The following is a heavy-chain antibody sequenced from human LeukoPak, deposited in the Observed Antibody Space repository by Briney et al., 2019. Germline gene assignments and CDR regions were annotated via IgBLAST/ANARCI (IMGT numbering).Heavy chain of an antibody. V-gene: IGHV4-59*01. J-gene: IGHJ4*02. CDR3: ARASTYYDFWSGYYRPPYFDY. CDR2: IYYSGST. CDR1: GGSISSDY. D-gene: IGHD3-3*01. Sequence: SETLSLTCTVSGGSISSDYWSWIRQPPGKGLEWIGYIYYSGSTNYNPSLKSRVTISVDTSKNQFSLKLSSVTAADTAVYYCARASTYYDFWSGYYRPPYFDYWGQGTLVTVSS.